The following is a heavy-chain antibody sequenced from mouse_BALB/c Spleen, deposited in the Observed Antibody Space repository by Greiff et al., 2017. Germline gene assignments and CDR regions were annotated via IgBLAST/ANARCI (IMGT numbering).Heavy chain of an antibody. V-gene: IGHV5-6-5*01. Sequence: EVQLVESGGGLVQPGGSLKLSCAASGFTFSSYAMSWVRQTPEKRLEWVASISSGGSTYYPDSVKGRFTISRDNARNILYLQMSSLRSEDTAMYYCARLGAYWGQGTLVTVSA. J-gene: IGHJ3*01. CDR1: GFTFSSYA. CDR2: ISSGGST. CDR3: ARLGAY. D-gene: IGHD4-1*01.